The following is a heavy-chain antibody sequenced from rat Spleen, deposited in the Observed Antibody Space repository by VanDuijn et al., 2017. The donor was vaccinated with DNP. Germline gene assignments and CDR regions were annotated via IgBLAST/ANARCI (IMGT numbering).Heavy chain of an antibody. CDR3: ARLHYGLDY. Sequence: EVHLQESGPGLVKPSQSLSLTCSVTGFSITSNYWGWIRKLPGNKMEWIGYINYSGSTGYNPSLKSRISITRDTSKNQFFLQVNSVTTEDTATYYCARLHYGLDYWGQGVMVTVSS. CDR2: INYSGST. CDR1: GFSITSNY. D-gene: IGHD1-11*01. V-gene: IGHV3-1*01. J-gene: IGHJ2*01.